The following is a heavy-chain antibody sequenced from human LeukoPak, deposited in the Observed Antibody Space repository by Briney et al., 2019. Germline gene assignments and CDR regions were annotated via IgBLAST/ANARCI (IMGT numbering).Heavy chain of an antibody. D-gene: IGHD4-11*01. CDR1: EFTFKHYA. Sequence: GGSLRLSCAASEFTFKHYAMSWVRQAPGRGLEWVSGISDSGASTYYADSVKGRFTISRDNSKNTLYLQMNSLRAEDTAVYYCARDRNNYALWGQGTLVTVSS. V-gene: IGHV3-23*01. J-gene: IGHJ4*02. CDR2: ISDSGAST. CDR3: ARDRNNYAL.